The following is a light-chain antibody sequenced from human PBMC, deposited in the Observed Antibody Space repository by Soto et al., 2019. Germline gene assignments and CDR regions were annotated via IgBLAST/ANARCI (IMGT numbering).Light chain of an antibody. J-gene: IGLJ2*01. V-gene: IGLV2-8*01. CDR1: SSDVGGYNY. Sequence: QSALTQPPSASGSPGQSVTISCTGTSSDVGGYNYVSWYQQHPGKVPKLIIFEVNKRPSGVPDRFSASQSGNTASLTVSGLQAEDEADYYCTSFGGINNFVVFGGGTKLTVL. CDR2: EVN. CDR3: TSFGGINNFVV.